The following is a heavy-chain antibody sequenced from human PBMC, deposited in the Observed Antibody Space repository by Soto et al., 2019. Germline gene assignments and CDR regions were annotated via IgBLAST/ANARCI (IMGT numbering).Heavy chain of an antibody. D-gene: IGHD3-16*01. J-gene: IGHJ6*02. Sequence: ASVKVSCKASGYTFTSYGISWVRQAPGQGLEWMGWISAYNGNTNYAQKLQGRVTMTTDTSTSTAYMELRSLRSDDTAVYYCARDSIGGWHYYYYGMDVWGQGTTVTVSS. CDR3: ARDSIGGWHYYYYGMDV. CDR2: ISAYNGNT. V-gene: IGHV1-18*01. CDR1: GYTFTSYG.